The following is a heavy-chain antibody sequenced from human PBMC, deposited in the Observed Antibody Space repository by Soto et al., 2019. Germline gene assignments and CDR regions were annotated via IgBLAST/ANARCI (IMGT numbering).Heavy chain of an antibody. V-gene: IGHV3-30-3*01. D-gene: IGHD2-15*01. CDR2: MSYDGSNK. J-gene: IGHJ4*02. Sequence: QVQLVESGGGVVQPGRSLRLSCAASGFTFSSYAMHWVRQAPGKELEWVAVMSYDGSNKYYADSVKGRFTISRDNSKNTLYLQMNSLRAEDTAVYYCARFKGCSGGSCYPYFDYWGQGTLVTVSS. CDR3: ARFKGCSGGSCYPYFDY. CDR1: GFTFSSYA.